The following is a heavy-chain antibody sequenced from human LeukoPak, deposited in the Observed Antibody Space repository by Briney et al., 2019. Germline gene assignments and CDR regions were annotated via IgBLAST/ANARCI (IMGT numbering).Heavy chain of an antibody. CDR1: GGSISSSNW. Sequence: SETLSLTCAVSGGSISSSNWWSWVRQPPGKGLEWIGEIYHSGSTNYNPSLKSRVTISVDKSKNQFSLKLSSVTAADTAVYYCARDFGSGYYLDYYYGMDVWGQGTTVTVSS. V-gene: IGHV4-4*02. D-gene: IGHD3-22*01. J-gene: IGHJ6*02. CDR2: IYHSGST. CDR3: ARDFGSGYYLDYYYGMDV.